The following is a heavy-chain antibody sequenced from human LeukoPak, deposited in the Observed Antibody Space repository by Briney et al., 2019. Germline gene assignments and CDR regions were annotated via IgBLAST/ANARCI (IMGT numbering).Heavy chain of an antibody. V-gene: IGHV1-69*05. CDR1: GGTFSSYA. CDR2: IIPIFGTT. Sequence: SVKVSCKASGGTFSSYAISWVRQAPGQGLEWMGRIIPIFGTTNYAQKFQGRVTITTDESTSTAYMELSSLRSEDTAVYYCARTEVYYDSSGYYYAAFDYWGQGTLVTVSS. D-gene: IGHD3-22*01. CDR3: ARTEVYYDSSGYYYAAFDY. J-gene: IGHJ4*02.